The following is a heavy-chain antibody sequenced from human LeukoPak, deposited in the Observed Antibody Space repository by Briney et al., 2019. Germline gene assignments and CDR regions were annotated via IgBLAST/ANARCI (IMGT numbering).Heavy chain of an antibody. J-gene: IGHJ3*02. V-gene: IGHV3-20*04. Sequence: GGSLRLSCAASGFNFDDYAMIWVRQAPGKGLEWVSGIDWIGGSTGYADSVKGRFTISRDNAKNSLYLQMNSLRAEGTAVYYCARDHSSGWQSNAFDIWGQGTMVTVSS. D-gene: IGHD6-19*01. CDR1: GFNFDDYA. CDR2: IDWIGGST. CDR3: ARDHSSGWQSNAFDI.